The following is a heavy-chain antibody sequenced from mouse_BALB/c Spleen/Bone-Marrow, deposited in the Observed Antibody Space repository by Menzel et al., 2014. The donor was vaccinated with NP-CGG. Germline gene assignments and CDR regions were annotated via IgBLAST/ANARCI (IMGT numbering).Heavy chain of an antibody. CDR3: AKIYYDFDGFAH. CDR2: IWGVGTT. J-gene: IGHJ3*01. V-gene: IGHV2-6-5*01. D-gene: IGHD2-4*01. Sequence: VQLVESGPGLVAPSQSLSITCTVSGFSLTDYGVSWIRQPPGKGLEWLGVIWGVGTTYYNSALESRLSISKDNSKSQVFLKMNSLQTDDTAIYYCAKIYYDFDGFAHWGQGTLVTVSA. CDR1: GFSLTDYG.